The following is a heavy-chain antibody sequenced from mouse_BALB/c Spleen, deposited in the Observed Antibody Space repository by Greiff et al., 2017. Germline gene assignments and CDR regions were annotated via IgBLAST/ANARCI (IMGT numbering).Heavy chain of an antibody. Sequence: EVQRVESGGDLVKPGGSLKLSCAASGFTFSSYGMSWVRQTPDKRLEWVATISSGGSYTYYPDSVKGRFTISRDNAKNTLYLQMSSLKSEDTAMYYCARHEDYDDGMSPWFAYWGQGTLVTVSA. J-gene: IGHJ3*01. CDR2: ISSGGSYT. CDR3: ARHEDYDDGMSPWFAY. CDR1: GFTFSSYG. D-gene: IGHD2-4*01. V-gene: IGHV5-6*01.